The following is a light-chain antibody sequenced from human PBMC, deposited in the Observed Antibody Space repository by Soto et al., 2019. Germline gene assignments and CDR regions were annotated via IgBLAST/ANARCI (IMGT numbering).Light chain of an antibody. V-gene: IGKV3-11*01. CDR3: QQRSNLPT. CDR1: QSVSSY. CDR2: DAS. Sequence: EIVLTQSPATLSLSPGERATLSCRASQSVSSYLAWYQQKPGQAPRLLIYDASNRPTGLPARFSGSGSGTDFPPTISRLAPEDFAVYYCQQRSNLPTFGGGTKVDIK. J-gene: IGKJ4*01.